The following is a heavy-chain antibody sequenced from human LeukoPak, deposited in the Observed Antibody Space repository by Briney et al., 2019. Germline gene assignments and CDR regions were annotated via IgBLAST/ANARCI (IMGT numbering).Heavy chain of an antibody. J-gene: IGHJ4*02. Sequence: PGGSLRLSCAASGFTFSSYEMNWVRQAPGKGLEWVSCISSSGSTIYYADSVKGRSTISRDNAKNSLYLQMNSLRAEDTAVYYCASKPKFGYWGQGTLVTVSS. V-gene: IGHV3-48*03. CDR1: GFTFSSYE. CDR2: ISSSGSTI. CDR3: ASKPKFGY. D-gene: IGHD3-10*01.